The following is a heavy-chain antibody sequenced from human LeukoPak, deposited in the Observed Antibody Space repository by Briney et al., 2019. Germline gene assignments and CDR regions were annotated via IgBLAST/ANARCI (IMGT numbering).Heavy chain of an antibody. D-gene: IGHD3-10*01. CDR3: ARDMGDYYYYYIDV. Sequence: SETLSLTCTVSGGSISGYYWSWIRQPARKGLERIGRIYTSGSTNYNHSLKSRVTMSVDTSKNQFSLKLSSVTAADTAVYYWARDMGDYYYYYIDVWGKGTTVTVSS. V-gene: IGHV4-4*07. CDR1: GGSISGYY. J-gene: IGHJ6*03. CDR2: IYTSGST.